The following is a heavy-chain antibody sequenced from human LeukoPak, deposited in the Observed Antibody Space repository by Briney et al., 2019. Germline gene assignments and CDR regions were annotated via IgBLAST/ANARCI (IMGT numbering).Heavy chain of an antibody. V-gene: IGHV3-74*01. CDR1: GFTFSSYW. CDR2: ISSDGSST. CDR3: ARRLSGWYVLDY. Sequence: GGSLRLSCAASGFTFSSYWMHRVRQAPGKGLVWVSRISSDGSSTSYADSVKGRFTISRDNAKNTLYLQMNSLRAEDTAVYYCARRLSGWYVLDYWGQGTLVTVSS. J-gene: IGHJ4*02. D-gene: IGHD6-19*01.